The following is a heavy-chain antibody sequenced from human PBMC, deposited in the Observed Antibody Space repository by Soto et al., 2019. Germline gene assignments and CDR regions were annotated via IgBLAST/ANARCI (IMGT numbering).Heavy chain of an antibody. V-gene: IGHV3-21*01. CDR3: ARDHNLEPPAFDI. CDR2: ISSSSSYI. D-gene: IGHD1-1*01. Sequence: GGSLRLSCAASGFTFSSYSMNWVRQAPGKGLEWVSSISSSSSYIYYADSVKGRFTISRDNAKNSLYLQMNSLRAEDTAVYYCARDHNLEPPAFDIWGQGTMVTVSS. CDR1: GFTFSSYS. J-gene: IGHJ3*02.